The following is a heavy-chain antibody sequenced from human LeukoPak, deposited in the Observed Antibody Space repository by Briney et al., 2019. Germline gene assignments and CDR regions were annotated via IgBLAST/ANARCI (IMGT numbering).Heavy chain of an antibody. CDR3: ARDEDIVATGYGMDV. Sequence: PGGSLRLSCAASGFTFSSYGMSWVRQAPGKGLEWVANIKQDGSEKYYVDSVKSRFTISRDNAKNSLYLQMNSLRAEDTAVYYCARDEDIVATGYGMDVWGQGTTVTVSS. V-gene: IGHV3-7*05. D-gene: IGHD5-12*01. CDR2: IKQDGSEK. CDR1: GFTFSSYG. J-gene: IGHJ6*02.